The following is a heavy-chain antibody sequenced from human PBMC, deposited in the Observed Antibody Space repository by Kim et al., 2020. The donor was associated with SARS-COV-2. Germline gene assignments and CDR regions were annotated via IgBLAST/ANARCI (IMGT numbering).Heavy chain of an antibody. Sequence: SETLSLTCTVSGGSISSYYWSWIRQPPGKGLEWIGYIYYSGSTNYNPSLKSRVTISVDTSKNQFSLKLSSVTAADTAVYYCARADSYGYGTPFDPWGQGTLVTVSS. D-gene: IGHD5-18*01. J-gene: IGHJ5*02. CDR2: IYYSGST. CDR3: ARADSYGYGTPFDP. V-gene: IGHV4-59*13. CDR1: GGSISSYY.